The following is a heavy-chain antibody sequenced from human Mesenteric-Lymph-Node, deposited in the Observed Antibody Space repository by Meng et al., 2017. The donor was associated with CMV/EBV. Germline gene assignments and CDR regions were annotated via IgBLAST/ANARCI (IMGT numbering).Heavy chain of an antibody. V-gene: IGHV4-30-4*08. CDR2: IYYSGST. CDR1: GGSISSGDYF. CDR3: ARGPFRSYHDY. J-gene: IGHJ4*02. D-gene: IGHD1-26*01. Sequence: SETLSLTCTVSGGSISSGDYFWNWVRQPPGKGLKWIGNIYYSGSTYYNPSLKSRVTISVDTSKNQFSLRLSSVTAADTAVYYCARGPFRSYHDYWGQGTLVTVSS.